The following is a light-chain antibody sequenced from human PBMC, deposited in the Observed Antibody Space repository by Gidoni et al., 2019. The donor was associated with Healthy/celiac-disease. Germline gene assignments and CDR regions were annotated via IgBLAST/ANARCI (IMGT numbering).Light chain of an antibody. J-gene: IGLJ3*02. CDR2: YDS. Sequence: SYVLTQPPSVSVAPGKTARITCGGNNIGSKSVHWYQQKPGQAPVLVISYDSDRPSGIPERFSGSNSWNTATLTISRVEAGDEADYYCQVWDSSSDHWVFGGGTKLTVL. CDR3: QVWDSSSDHWV. CDR1: NIGSKS. V-gene: IGLV3-21*04.